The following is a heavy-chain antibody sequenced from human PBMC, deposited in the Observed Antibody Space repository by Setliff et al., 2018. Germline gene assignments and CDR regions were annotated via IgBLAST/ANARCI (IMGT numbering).Heavy chain of an antibody. J-gene: IGHJ3*01. CDR1: GGSISSSLYY. V-gene: IGHV4-39*07. Sequence: NPSETLSLTCTVSGGSISSSLYYWAFIRQPPGKGLEWIGSILYSGGAHSNPSLNSRVSISVDTSKNPFSLRLRSVTAADTAFYYCATSYLTLEAAFDVWGQGTMVTVSS. CDR2: ILYSGGA. CDR3: ATSYLTLEAAFDV. D-gene: IGHD1-1*01.